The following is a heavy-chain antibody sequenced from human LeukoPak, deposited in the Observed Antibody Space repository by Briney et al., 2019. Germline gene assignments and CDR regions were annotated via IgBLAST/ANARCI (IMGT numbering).Heavy chain of an antibody. CDR2: INHSGST. D-gene: IGHD5-24*01. Sequence: SETLSLTCAVYGGSFSGYCWSWIRQPPGKGLEWIGEINHSGSTNYNPSLKSRVTISVDTSKNQLSLKLSSVTAADTAVYYCARGRGGYNSFDYWGQGTLVTVSS. CDR1: GGSFSGYC. J-gene: IGHJ4*02. V-gene: IGHV4-34*01. CDR3: ARGRGGYNSFDY.